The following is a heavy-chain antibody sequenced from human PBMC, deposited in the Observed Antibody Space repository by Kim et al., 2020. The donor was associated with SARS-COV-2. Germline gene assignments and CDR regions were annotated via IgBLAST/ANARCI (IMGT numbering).Heavy chain of an antibody. CDR3: ARDLHYSGPLAGFDS. D-gene: IGHD3-10*01. V-gene: IGHV6-1*01. Sequence: AISVKSRITIGPDTSKNQFSLQMSSVTPEDTAVYYCARDLHYSGPLAGFDSWGQGTLVTVSS. J-gene: IGHJ4*02.